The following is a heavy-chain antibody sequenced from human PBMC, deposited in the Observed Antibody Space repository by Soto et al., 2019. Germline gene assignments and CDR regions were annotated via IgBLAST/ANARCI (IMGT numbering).Heavy chain of an antibody. Sequence: GGSLRLSCAASGFTFSSYGMHWVRQAPGKGLEWVAVISYDGSNKYYADYVKGRFTISRDNSKNTLYLQMNSLRAEDTAVYYCAKPLEEAAAGTYYFDYWGQGT. J-gene: IGHJ4*02. D-gene: IGHD6-13*01. CDR2: ISYDGSNK. V-gene: IGHV3-30*18. CDR1: GFTFSSYG. CDR3: AKPLEEAAAGTYYFDY.